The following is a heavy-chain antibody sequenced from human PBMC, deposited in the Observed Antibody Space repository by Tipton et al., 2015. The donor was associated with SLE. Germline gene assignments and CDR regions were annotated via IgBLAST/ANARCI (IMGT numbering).Heavy chain of an antibody. Sequence: SLRLSCAASGFTFSDFWIHWVRQVPGKGLVWVSRINSDGGSTNYADSVKGRFTISRDNAKNTLYLQMNSLRGEDTAVYYCAREETRGGFDYWGQGTLVTVSS. V-gene: IGHV3-74*01. CDR1: GFTFSDFW. CDR3: AREETRGGFDY. J-gene: IGHJ4*02. D-gene: IGHD5-24*01. CDR2: INSDGGST.